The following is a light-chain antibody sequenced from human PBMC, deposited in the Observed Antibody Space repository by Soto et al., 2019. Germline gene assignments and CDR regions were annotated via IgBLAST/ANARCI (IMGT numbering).Light chain of an antibody. Sequence: QSALTQPASASGSPGQSITISCTGTSSDVGGYNYVSWSQQHPGKAPQLMIYEVSNRPSGVSNRFSGSKSGNTASLTISGLQAEDEADYYCSSYTSSNTYVFGTGTKVTVL. J-gene: IGLJ1*01. CDR2: EVS. V-gene: IGLV2-14*01. CDR3: SSYTSSNTYV. CDR1: SSDVGGYNY.